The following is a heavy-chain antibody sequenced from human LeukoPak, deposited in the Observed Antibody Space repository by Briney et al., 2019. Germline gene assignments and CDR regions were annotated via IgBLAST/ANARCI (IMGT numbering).Heavy chain of an antibody. Sequence: PGGPLRLSCAASGFTFSSYSMNWVRQAPGKGLEWVSSISSSSSYIYYADSVKGRFTISRDNAKNSLYLQMNSLRAEDTAVYYCARMRAEAGYDAFDIWGQGTMVTVSS. CDR3: ARMRAEAGYDAFDI. CDR2: ISSSSSYI. J-gene: IGHJ3*02. CDR1: GFTFSSYS. D-gene: IGHD6-13*01. V-gene: IGHV3-21*01.